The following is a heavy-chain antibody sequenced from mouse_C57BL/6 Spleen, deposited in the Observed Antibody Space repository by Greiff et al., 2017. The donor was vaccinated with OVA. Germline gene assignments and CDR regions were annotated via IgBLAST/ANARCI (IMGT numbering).Heavy chain of an antibody. Sequence: DVKLVESGEGLVKPGGSLKLSCAASGFTFSSYAMSWVRQTPEKRLEWVAYISSGGDYIYYADTVKGRFTISRDNARNTLYLQMSSLKSEDTAMYYCTRGDDGHLAYWGQGTLVTVSA. CDR1: GFTFSSYA. CDR3: TRGDDGHLAY. V-gene: IGHV5-9-1*02. J-gene: IGHJ3*01. D-gene: IGHD2-3*01. CDR2: ISSGGDYI.